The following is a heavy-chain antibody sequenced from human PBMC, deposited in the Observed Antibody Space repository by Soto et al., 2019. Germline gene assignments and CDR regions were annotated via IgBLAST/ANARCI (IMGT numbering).Heavy chain of an antibody. Sequence: SGPTLVNPTQTLTLTCTFSGFSLSTSGVGVGWIRQPPGKALEWLALIYWDDDKRYSPSLKSRLTITKDTSKNQVVLTMTNMDPVDTATYYCAHYGFRWFGEERAYYFDYWGQGTLVTVSS. CDR1: GFSLSTSGVG. D-gene: IGHD3-10*01. J-gene: IGHJ4*02. V-gene: IGHV2-5*02. CDR3: AHYGFRWFGEERAYYFDY. CDR2: IYWDDDK.